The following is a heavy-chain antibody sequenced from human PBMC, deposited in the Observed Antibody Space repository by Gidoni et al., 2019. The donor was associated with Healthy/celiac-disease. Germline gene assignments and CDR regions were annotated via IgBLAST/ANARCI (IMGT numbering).Heavy chain of an antibody. J-gene: IGHJ3*02. CDR2: IYYSGST. CDR3: ARRGQQLDLTSDAFDI. D-gene: IGHD6-13*01. V-gene: IGHV4-39*01. Sequence: QLQLQESGPGLVKPSETLSLTCTVSGGSISSSSYYWGWIRQPPGKGLEWIGSIYYSGSTYYNPSLKSRVTISVDTSKNQFSLKLSSVTAADTAVYYCARRGQQLDLTSDAFDIWGQGTMVTVSS. CDR1: GGSISSSSYY.